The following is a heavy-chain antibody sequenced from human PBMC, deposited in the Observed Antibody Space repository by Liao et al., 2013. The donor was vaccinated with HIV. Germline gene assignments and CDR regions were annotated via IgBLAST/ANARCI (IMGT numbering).Heavy chain of an antibody. CDR1: GGSISGNSYH. Sequence: QLQLQESGPGLVKPSETLSLTCTVSGGSISGNSYHWGWIRQPPGKGLEWIGNMYDGGSTYYSPSLKSRVTISVDTSKNQFSLKLSSVTAADTAVYYCGTPYSSSFIADYWGQGTLVIVSS. CDR3: GTPYSSSFIADY. D-gene: IGHD6-6*01. CDR2: MYDGGST. V-gene: IGHV4-39*07. J-gene: IGHJ4*02.